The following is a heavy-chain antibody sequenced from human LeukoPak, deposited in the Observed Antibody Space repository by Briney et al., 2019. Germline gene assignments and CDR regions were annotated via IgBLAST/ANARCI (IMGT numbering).Heavy chain of an antibody. Sequence: SRTMSLTCAVSAGSISSSNWWSWIRQPPGKGLEGIGELYHSGSTNYNPSVKSRGTISVDKSKNQFSLELNSVTAADTAVYYCATLRRVWVATSFRGSAFDIWGQGTMVAVSS. J-gene: IGHJ3*02. CDR1: AGSISSSNW. D-gene: IGHD5-12*01. V-gene: IGHV4-4*02. CDR2: LYHSGST. CDR3: ATLRRVWVATSFRGSAFDI.